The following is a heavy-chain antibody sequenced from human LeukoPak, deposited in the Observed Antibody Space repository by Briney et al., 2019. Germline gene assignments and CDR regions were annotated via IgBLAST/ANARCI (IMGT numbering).Heavy chain of an antibody. J-gene: IGHJ6*03. Sequence: ASVKVSCKASGYTFTGYYMHWVRQAPGQGLEWMGWINPNSGGTNYAQKFQGRVTMTRDTPISTAYMELSRLRSDDTAVYYCARGDWNYYYYMDVWGKGTTVTVSS. CDR1: GYTFTGYY. V-gene: IGHV1-2*02. CDR2: INPNSGGT. D-gene: IGHD3/OR15-3a*01. CDR3: ARGDWNYYYYMDV.